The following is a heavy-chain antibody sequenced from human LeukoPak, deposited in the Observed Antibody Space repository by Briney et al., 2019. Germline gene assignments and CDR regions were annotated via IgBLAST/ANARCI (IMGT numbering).Heavy chain of an antibody. J-gene: IGHJ3*02. CDR3: ARESSYYYDSSGPGFIDI. Sequence: KTGGSLRLSCAASGFTFSSYSMNWVRQAPGKGLEWVSSISSSSSYIYYADSVKGRFTISRDNAKNSLYLQMNSLRAEDTAVYYCARESSYYYDSSGPGFIDIWGQGTMVTVSS. CDR2: ISSSSSYI. CDR1: GFTFSSYS. D-gene: IGHD3-22*01. V-gene: IGHV3-21*01.